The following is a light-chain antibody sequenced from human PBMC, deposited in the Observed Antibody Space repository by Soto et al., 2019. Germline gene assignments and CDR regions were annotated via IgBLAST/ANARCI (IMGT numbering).Light chain of an antibody. V-gene: IGKV3-15*01. CDR1: QSVSGN. CDR3: QQYNNWPPLT. Sequence: EIVMTQSPATLSVSPGERATLSCGASQSVSGNLAWYQQKPGQAPRLLIYGASTRATGIPARFSGSGSGTEFPLSLRSLPSEDFAVYSCQQYNNWPPLTFGGGTKVEIK. CDR2: GAS. J-gene: IGKJ4*01.